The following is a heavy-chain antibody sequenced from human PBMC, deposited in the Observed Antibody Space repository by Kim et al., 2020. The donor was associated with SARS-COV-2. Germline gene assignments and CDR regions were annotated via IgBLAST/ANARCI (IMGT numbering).Heavy chain of an antibody. V-gene: IGHV1-69*04. CDR1: GGTFSSYA. CDR2: IIPIPGIA. Sequence: SVKVSCKASGGTFSSYAISWVRQAPGQGLEWMGRIIPIPGIANYAQKFQGRVTITADKSTSTAYMELSSLRSEDTAVYYCARGPLKGCTNGVCYHHYYYMDVWGKRDHGHRLL. D-gene: IGHD2-8*01. CDR3: ARGPLKGCTNGVCYHHYYYMDV. J-gene: IGHJ6*03.